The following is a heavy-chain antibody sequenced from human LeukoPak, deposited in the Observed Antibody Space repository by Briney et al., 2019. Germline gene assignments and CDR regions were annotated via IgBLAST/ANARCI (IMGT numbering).Heavy chain of an antibody. V-gene: IGHV4-30-4*01. CDR3: AREVSYYYDSSGHFDY. Sequence: SETLSLTCTVSGGSISSGDYYWSWIRQPPGKGLEWIGYIYYSGSTYYHPSLKSRVTISVDTSKNQFPLNLSSVTAADTAVYYCAREVSYYYDSSGHFDYWGQGTLVTVSS. D-gene: IGHD3-22*01. CDR2: IYYSGST. J-gene: IGHJ4*02. CDR1: GGSISSGDYY.